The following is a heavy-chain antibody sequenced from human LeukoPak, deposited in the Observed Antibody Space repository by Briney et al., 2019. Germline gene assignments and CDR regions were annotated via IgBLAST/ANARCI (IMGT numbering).Heavy chain of an antibody. CDR2: INPNSGGT. CDR1: GYTFTSYG. D-gene: IGHD3-22*01. V-gene: IGHV1-2*02. CDR3: ARDSRAPYYYDSSGYTFDY. Sequence: ASVKVSCKASGYTFTSYGISWVRQAPGQGLEWMGWINPNSGGTNYAQKFQGRVTMTRDTSISTAYMELSRLRSDDTAVYYCARDSRAPYYYDSSGYTFDYWGQGTLVTVSS. J-gene: IGHJ4*02.